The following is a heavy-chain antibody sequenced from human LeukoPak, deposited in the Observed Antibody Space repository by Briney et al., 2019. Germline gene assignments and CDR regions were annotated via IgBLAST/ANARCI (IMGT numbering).Heavy chain of an antibody. D-gene: IGHD6-13*01. J-gene: IGHJ4*02. CDR3: ARDDIAAAGTSL. CDR1: GFTVSSNY. Sequence: PGGSLRLSCAASGFTVSSNYMSWVRQAPGKGLEWVSVIYSGGSTYYADSVKGRFTIFRDNSKNTLYLQMNSLRAEDTAVYYCARDDIAAAGTSLWGQGTLVTVSS. CDR2: IYSGGST. V-gene: IGHV3-53*01.